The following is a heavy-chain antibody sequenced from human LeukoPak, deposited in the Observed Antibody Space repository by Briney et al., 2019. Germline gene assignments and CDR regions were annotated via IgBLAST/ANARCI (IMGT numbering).Heavy chain of an antibody. CDR1: GGSITKNGYY. J-gene: IGHJ4*02. Sequence: SETLSLTCSVSGGSITKNGYYWGWIRQSPETGLEWIGSMHYSGSTYYNPSLNSRVTISVDTSKNQFSLKLTSVTAADTAVYCGSGWFAGPFGYWGQGALVTVSS. CDR2: MHYSGST. D-gene: IGHD6-19*01. V-gene: IGHV4-39*07. CDR3: SGWFAGPFGY.